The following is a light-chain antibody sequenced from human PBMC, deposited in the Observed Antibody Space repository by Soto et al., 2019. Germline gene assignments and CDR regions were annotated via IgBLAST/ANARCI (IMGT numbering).Light chain of an antibody. J-gene: IGKJ1*01. CDR2: KAS. Sequence: DIHMTQSPSSLSASVGARVTITRRSSQTIRSWLAWYQQTPGKAPKLLIYKASTLKRGVPSRVSGSGSGTEFPLTISSLQPDDFATYYCQHYNSYSEAFGQGTKVDIK. CDR1: QTIRSW. CDR3: QHYNSYSEA. V-gene: IGKV1-5*03.